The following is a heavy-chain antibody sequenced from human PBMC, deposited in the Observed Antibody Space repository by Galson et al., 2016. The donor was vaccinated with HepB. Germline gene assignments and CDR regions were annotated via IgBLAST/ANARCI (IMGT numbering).Heavy chain of an antibody. Sequence: SLRLSCAASGFTFSSYGMHWVRQAPGKGLEWVAVLAYDGTNKHYAASVKGRFTISRDNSKNTLYLQMNSLRAEDTAVYYCAKPSRDFGDYDWYFDLWGRGTLVTVSS. CDR1: GFTFSSYG. CDR2: LAYDGTNK. CDR3: AKPSRDFGDYDWYFDL. V-gene: IGHV3-30*18. D-gene: IGHD4-17*01. J-gene: IGHJ2*01.